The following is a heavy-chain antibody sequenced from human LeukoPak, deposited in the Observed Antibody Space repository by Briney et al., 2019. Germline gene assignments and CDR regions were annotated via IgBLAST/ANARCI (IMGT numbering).Heavy chain of an antibody. CDR1: GGSISSSNW. V-gene: IGHV4-4*02. CDR2: IYHSGST. CDR3: ARQMPYSSSWYARGLDAFDI. D-gene: IGHD6-13*01. J-gene: IGHJ3*02. Sequence: SETLSLTCAVSGGSISSSNWWSWVRQPPGKGLEWIGEIYHSGSTNYNPSLKSRVTISVDKSKNQFSLKLSSVTAADTAVYYCARQMPYSSSWYARGLDAFDIWGQGTMVTVSS.